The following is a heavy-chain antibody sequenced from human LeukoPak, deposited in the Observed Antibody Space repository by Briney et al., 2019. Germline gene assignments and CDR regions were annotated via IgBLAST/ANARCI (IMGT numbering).Heavy chain of an antibody. V-gene: IGHV3-30*02. J-gene: IGHJ3*02. Sequence: GGSLRLSCAASGFTFSTYGMHWVRQAPGKGLEWVAFMRYDGTNKYYADSVKGRFTISRDNSKTTLYLQMNSLGAEDTAVYYCAKESGDHFEAFDIWSQGTMVTVSS. CDR2: MRYDGTNK. D-gene: IGHD1-26*01. CDR1: GFTFSTYG. CDR3: AKESGDHFEAFDI.